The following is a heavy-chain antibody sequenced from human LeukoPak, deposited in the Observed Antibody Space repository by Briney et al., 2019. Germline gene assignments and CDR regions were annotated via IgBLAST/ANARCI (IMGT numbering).Heavy chain of an antibody. D-gene: IGHD6-19*01. V-gene: IGHV3-7*01. CDR2: IKQDGSEK. CDR3: ARDLVSSGWYTVGY. Sequence: GGSLRLSCAASGFTFSTYWMSWVRQAPGKGLEWVANIKQDGSEKYYVDSVKGRFTISRDNAKNSLYLQMNSLRAEDTAVYYCARDLVSSGWYTVGYWGQGTMVTVSS. J-gene: IGHJ4*02. CDR1: GFTFSTYW.